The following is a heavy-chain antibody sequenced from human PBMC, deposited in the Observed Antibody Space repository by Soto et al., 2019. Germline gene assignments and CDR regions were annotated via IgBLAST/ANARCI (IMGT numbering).Heavy chain of an antibody. D-gene: IGHD2-15*01. V-gene: IGHV3-7*01. CDR1: GFTFSNHW. J-gene: IGHJ4*02. Sequence: PGGSLRLSCVASGFTFSNHWMSWVRQAPGKGPEWVANIKRDGSEKYHADSVEGRFTISRDNARDSVYLQMNSLRVEDTAVYYCSRDGGSCGEPYWGQGTMVTVSS. CDR3: SRDGGSCGEPY. CDR2: IKRDGSEK.